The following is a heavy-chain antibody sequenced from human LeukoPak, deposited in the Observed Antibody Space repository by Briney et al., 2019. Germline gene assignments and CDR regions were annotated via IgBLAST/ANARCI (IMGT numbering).Heavy chain of an antibody. Sequence: PGRSLRLSCAASGFTFSSYGMHWVRRAPGKGLEWVAVIWYDGSNKYYADSVKGRFTISRDNSKNTLYLQMNSLRAEDTAVYYCARDPDYYDSSGYYQRYFDYWGQGTLVTVSS. CDR1: GFTFSSYG. CDR2: IWYDGSNK. J-gene: IGHJ4*02. D-gene: IGHD3-22*01. CDR3: ARDPDYYDSSGYYQRYFDY. V-gene: IGHV3-33*01.